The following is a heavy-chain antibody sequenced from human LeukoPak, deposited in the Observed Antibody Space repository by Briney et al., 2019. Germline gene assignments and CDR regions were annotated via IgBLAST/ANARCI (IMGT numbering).Heavy chain of an antibody. CDR2: INHSGST. CDR1: GGSFSGYY. Sequence: SETLSLTCAVYGGSFSGYYWSWIRQPPGKGLEWIGEINHSGSTNYNPSLKSRVTISVDTSKNQFSLKLSSVTAADTAVYYCARVEVSSGLDGVGYWGQGTLVTVSS. J-gene: IGHJ4*02. V-gene: IGHV4-34*01. CDR3: ARVEVSSGLDGVGY. D-gene: IGHD6-19*01.